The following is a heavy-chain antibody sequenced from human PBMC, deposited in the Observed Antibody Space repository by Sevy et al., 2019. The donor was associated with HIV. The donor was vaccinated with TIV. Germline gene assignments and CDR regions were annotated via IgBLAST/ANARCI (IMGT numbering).Heavy chain of an antibody. D-gene: IGHD3-16*01. Sequence: GGSLRLSCAASGFTFSSYSMNWVRQAPGKGLVWVSSINSSSSYISYADSVKGRFTISRDNAKNSLYLQMNSLTAEDTDVYYCARVMRGRLGGSENYVAYWGQGTLVTVSS. CDR1: GFTFSSYS. V-gene: IGHV3-21*01. CDR3: ARVMRGRLGGSENYVAY. J-gene: IGHJ4*02. CDR2: INSSSSYI.